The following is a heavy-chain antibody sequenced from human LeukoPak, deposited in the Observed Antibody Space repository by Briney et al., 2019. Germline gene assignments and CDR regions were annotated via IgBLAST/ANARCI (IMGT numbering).Heavy chain of an antibody. D-gene: IGHD5-18*01. Sequence: PSDTLSLTCAVSGYSISSSNWWGWIRQPPGKGLEWIGYIYYSGSTYYNPSLKSRVTMSVDTSKNQFSLKLSSVTAVDTAVYYCARDRGYSYAAVKYGMDVWGQGTTVTVSS. CDR3: ARDRGYSYAAVKYGMDV. CDR2: IYYSGST. V-gene: IGHV4-28*03. CDR1: GYSISSSNW. J-gene: IGHJ6*02.